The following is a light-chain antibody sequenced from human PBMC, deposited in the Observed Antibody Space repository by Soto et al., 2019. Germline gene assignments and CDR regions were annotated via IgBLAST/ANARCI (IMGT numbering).Light chain of an antibody. CDR3: QPYNVYPKA. J-gene: IGKJ1*01. CDR1: QSISVW. Sequence: DVQMTQSPSTLSASLGDRVTITCRASQSISVWLAWYQQKPGKVPRLLIYMASILESGVPSRFSGSGSGTEFTLTISSLQPDDFATYFCQPYNVYPKAFGQGTKVEIK. CDR2: MAS. V-gene: IGKV1-5*03.